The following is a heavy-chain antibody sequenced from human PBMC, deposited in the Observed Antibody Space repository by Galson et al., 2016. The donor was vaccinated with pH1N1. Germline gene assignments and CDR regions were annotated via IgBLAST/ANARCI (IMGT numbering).Heavy chain of an antibody. D-gene: IGHD4-17*01. V-gene: IGHV2-70*01. CDR2: IDWDDDK. Sequence: PALVTPTQTLTLTCTFSGFSLSTSGMCVSWIRQPPGKALEWLALIDWDDDKYYSTSLKTRLTISKDTSKNQVVLTMTNMDPVDTATYYCARFNYGDYVNYLDYWGQGTLVTRTS. J-gene: IGHJ4*02. CDR1: GFSLSTSGMC. CDR3: ARFNYGDYVNYLDY.